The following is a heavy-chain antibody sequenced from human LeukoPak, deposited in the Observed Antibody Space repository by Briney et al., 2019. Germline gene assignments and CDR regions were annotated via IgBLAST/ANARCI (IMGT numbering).Heavy chain of an antibody. CDR3: ARVWQQQLVFDY. J-gene: IGHJ4*02. D-gene: IGHD6-13*01. CDR1: GYTFTSYC. CDR2: ISAYNGNT. V-gene: IGHV1-18*01. Sequence: ASVKVSCKASGYTFTSYCISWVRQAPGQGLEWMGWISAYNGNTNYAQILQGRVTMTTDTSTSTAYMELRSLRSDDTAVYYCARVWQQQLVFDYWGQGTLVTVSS.